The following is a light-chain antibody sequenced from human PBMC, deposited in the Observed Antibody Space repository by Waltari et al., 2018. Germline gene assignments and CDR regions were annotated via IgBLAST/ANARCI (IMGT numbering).Light chain of an antibody. CDR3: QQESVFPHT. Sequence: IQMTQSPSSVSASVGDRVTITCRASQDISTWLDWYQQKPGKAPKLLIFYASDLHTGVPSRFIGSGSGTEFTLTITSLQPEDFGTYYCQQESVFPHTFGQGTKLEIK. J-gene: IGKJ2*01. V-gene: IGKV1-12*01. CDR1: QDISTW. CDR2: YAS.